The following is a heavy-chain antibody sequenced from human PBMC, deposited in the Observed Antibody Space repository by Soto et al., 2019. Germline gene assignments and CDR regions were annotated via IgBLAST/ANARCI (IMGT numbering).Heavy chain of an antibody. Sequence: VASVKVSCKASGYAFSAYFIHWVRQAPGQGLEWMGWINPHTGDTKYTDIFQARVTLTSDTSTNTAYMDLASLTSADTALYFCARRHGARSNVFRSAFPLDYWGQGTLVTVSS. D-gene: IGHD2-21*01. CDR2: INPHTGDT. J-gene: IGHJ4*02. CDR1: GYAFSAYF. CDR3: ARRHGARSNVFRSAFPLDY. V-gene: IGHV1-2*02.